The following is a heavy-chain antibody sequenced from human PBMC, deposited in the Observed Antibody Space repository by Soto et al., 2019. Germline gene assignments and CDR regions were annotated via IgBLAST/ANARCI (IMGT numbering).Heavy chain of an antibody. Sequence: SQTLSLTCAISGDSVSSSSAAWNWIRQSPSRGLEWLGRTYYRSKWYNDYAVSVKSRITINPDTSKNQFSLQLNSVTPEDTAVYYCARDYYGSGKKGVYNWFDPWGQGTLVTVSS. J-gene: IGHJ5*02. CDR1: GDSVSSSSAA. V-gene: IGHV6-1*01. CDR2: TYYRSKWYN. CDR3: ARDYYGSGKKGVYNWFDP. D-gene: IGHD3-10*01.